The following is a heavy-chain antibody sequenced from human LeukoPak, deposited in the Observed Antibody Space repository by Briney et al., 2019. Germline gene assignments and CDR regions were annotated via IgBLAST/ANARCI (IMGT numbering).Heavy chain of an antibody. Sequence: GGSLRLSCAASGFTFRNYGMQWVRQTPGKGLEWVTLISYDGSDKYYADSVKGRFSISRDNSKNTLYLQMNSLRAEDTAVYYCASLRSGSGTFYNDCWGQGTLVTVSS. CDR3: ASLRSGSGTFYNDC. V-gene: IGHV3-30*03. CDR1: GFTFRNYG. CDR2: ISYDGSDK. J-gene: IGHJ4*02. D-gene: IGHD3-10*01.